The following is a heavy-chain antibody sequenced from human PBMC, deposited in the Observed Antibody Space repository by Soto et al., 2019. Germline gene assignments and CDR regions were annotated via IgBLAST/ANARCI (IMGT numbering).Heavy chain of an antibody. CDR3: ARVEGATISTYYGMDV. CDR1: GGTFSSYA. CDR2: IIPIFGTA. D-gene: IGHD5-12*01. V-gene: IGHV1-69*06. Sequence: QVQLVQSGAEVKKPGSSVKVSCKASGGTFSSYAISWVRQAPGQGLEWMGGIIPIFGTANYAQKFQGRVTITADKSTSIAYMELSSLRSEDTAVYYCARVEGATISTYYGMDVWGQGTTVTVSS. J-gene: IGHJ6*02.